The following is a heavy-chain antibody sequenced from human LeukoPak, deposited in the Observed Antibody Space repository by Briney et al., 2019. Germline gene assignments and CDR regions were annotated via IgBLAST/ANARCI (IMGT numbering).Heavy chain of an antibody. Sequence: GGSLRLSCAASGFTFSSYGMHWVRQAPGKGLEWVAVIWYDGSNKCYADSVKGRFTISRDNSKNTLYLQMNSLRAEDTAVYYCARGSGYYTPGVIDYWGQGTLVTASS. CDR3: ARGSGYYTPGVIDY. V-gene: IGHV3-33*01. D-gene: IGHD3-3*01. CDR2: IWYDGSNK. CDR1: GFTFSSYG. J-gene: IGHJ4*02.